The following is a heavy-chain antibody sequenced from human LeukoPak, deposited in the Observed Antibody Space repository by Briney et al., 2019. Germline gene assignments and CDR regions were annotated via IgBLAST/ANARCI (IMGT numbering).Heavy chain of an antibody. CDR1: GFTFSTYW. CDR2: IKSDGSDT. J-gene: IGHJ6*02. CDR3: ARGDYGMDV. D-gene: IGHD2-21*01. V-gene: IGHV3-74*01. Sequence: GGSLRLSCAASGFTFSTYWMHWVRQAPGKGLVWVSHIKSDGSDTSYADSVKGRFTISRDNAKNTLYLQMNSLRDEDTAVYYCARGDYGMDVWGRGTTVTVSS.